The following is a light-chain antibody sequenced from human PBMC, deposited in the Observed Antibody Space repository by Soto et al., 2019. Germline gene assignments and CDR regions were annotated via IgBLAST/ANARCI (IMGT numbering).Light chain of an antibody. Sequence: EIVMTQSPATLSVSPGERATLSCRASQSVSSSLAWYQQKPGQAPRLLIHGASTRATGIPARFSGSGSGTEFTLTISSLQPEDFAIYYCQQYNNWPRTFGQGTKVDIK. CDR3: QQYNNWPRT. J-gene: IGKJ1*01. V-gene: IGKV3-15*01. CDR1: QSVSSS. CDR2: GAS.